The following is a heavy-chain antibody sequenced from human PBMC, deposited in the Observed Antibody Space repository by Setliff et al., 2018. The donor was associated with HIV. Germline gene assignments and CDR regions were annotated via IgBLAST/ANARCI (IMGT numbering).Heavy chain of an antibody. CDR2: IIPMYGTA. J-gene: IGHJ4*02. CDR1: GGTFSTYG. CDR3: ARDRIAAAGTLMGY. Sequence: SVKVSCKASGGTFSTYGISWVRQGPGQGLEWMGRIIPMYGTANYAQRFQDRITITADKSTSTAYMELSRLRSDDTAVYYCARDRIAAAGTLMGYWGQGTLVTVSS. D-gene: IGHD6-13*01. V-gene: IGHV1-69*06.